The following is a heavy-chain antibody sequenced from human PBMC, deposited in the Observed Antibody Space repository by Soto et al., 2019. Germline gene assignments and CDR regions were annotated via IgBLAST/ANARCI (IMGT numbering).Heavy chain of an antibody. D-gene: IGHD1-26*01. Sequence: ASVKVSCKASGYTFTCYYMHWVRQAPGQGLEWMGWINPNSGGTNYAQKFQGRVTMTRDTSISTAYMELSRLRSDDTAVYYCARDKEGATNFDYWGQGALVTVSS. CDR1: GYTFTCYY. J-gene: IGHJ4*02. CDR3: ARDKEGATNFDY. CDR2: INPNSGGT. V-gene: IGHV1-2*02.